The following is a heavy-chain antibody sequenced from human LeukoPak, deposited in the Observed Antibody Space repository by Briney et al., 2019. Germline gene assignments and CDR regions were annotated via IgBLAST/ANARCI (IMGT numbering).Heavy chain of an antibody. CDR1: GFTVSSNY. J-gene: IGHJ6*02. V-gene: IGHV3-53*01. D-gene: IGHD3-10*01. Sequence: GGSLRLSCAASGFTVSSNYMSWVRQTPGKGLEWVSVIYSGGSTYYADSVKGRFTISRDNSKNTLYLQMNSLRAEDTAVYYCARDPSFSVPYYYYGMDVWGQGTTVTVSS. CDR2: IYSGGST. CDR3: ARDPSFSVPYYYYGMDV.